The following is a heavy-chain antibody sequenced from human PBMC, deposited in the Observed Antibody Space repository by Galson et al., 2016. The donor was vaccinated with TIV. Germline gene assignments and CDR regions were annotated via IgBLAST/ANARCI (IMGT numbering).Heavy chain of an antibody. CDR1: GDTFASYA. CDR2: IIPILGSS. D-gene: IGHD3-10*01. J-gene: IGHJ6*03. Sequence: SCKASGDTFASYAFSWVRQAPGQGLEVMGRIIPILGSSDYAQRFQGRATITADASTSTVYMELRSLRSEDTAMYYCARVRFGELSGYYYYMDVWGKGTTVTVSS. CDR3: ARVRFGELSGYYYYMDV. V-gene: IGHV1-69*15.